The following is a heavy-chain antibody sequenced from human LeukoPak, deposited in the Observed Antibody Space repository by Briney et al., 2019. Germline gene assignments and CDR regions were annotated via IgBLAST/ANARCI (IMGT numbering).Heavy chain of an antibody. CDR1: GFTFSSYG. D-gene: IGHD3-22*01. Sequence: GRSLRLSCAASGFTFSSYGIHWVRQAPGKGLEWVAAISYDGSDTYHADSAKGRFTISRDNSKNTLYLQMNSLRAEDTAVYYCAKDNYYDSSAFVDCWGQGTRVTVSS. J-gene: IGHJ4*02. V-gene: IGHV3-30*18. CDR2: ISYDGSDT. CDR3: AKDNYYDSSAFVDC.